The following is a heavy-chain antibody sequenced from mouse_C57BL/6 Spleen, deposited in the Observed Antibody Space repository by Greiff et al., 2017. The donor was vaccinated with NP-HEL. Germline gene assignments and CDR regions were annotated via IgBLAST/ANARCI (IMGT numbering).Heavy chain of an antibody. CDR3: TLITTVVAPTGDD. V-gene: IGHV1-19*01. CDR1: GYTFTDYY. J-gene: IGHJ4*01. D-gene: IGHD1-1*01. CDR2: INPYNGGT. Sequence: EVQLQQSGPVLVKPGASVKMSCKASGYTFTDYYMNWVKQSHGKSLEWIGVINPYNGGTSYNQKFKGKATLTVDKSSSTAYMELNSLTSEDSAVYYCTLITTVVAPTGDDWGQGTSVTVSS.